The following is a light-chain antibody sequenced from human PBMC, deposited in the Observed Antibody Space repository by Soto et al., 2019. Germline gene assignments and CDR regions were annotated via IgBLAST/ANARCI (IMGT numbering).Light chain of an antibody. Sequence: DIVMTQSPDSLAVSLGERATINCKSSQSVLYSSNNKNYLSWYQQKPGQPPKLLIYWASTRESGVPDRFSGSGSGTDFTLTISSLEPEDFAVYYCQQRFNWQVTFGQGTRLEIK. V-gene: IGKV4-1*01. CDR1: QSVLYSSNNKNY. CDR3: QQRFNWQVT. CDR2: WAS. J-gene: IGKJ5*01.